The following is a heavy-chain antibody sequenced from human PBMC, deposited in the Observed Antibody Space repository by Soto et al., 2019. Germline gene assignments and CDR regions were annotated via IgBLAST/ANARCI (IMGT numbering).Heavy chain of an antibody. CDR2: ISYDGSNK. J-gene: IGHJ4*02. V-gene: IGHV3-30*14. Sequence: GGSLRLSCAASGFTFSTYAMHWVRQAPGKGLEWVAVISYDGSNKYYADSVKGRFTISRDTSKNTLYLQMNSLRGEDTAVYYCHGYGYWGQGTLVTVPS. D-gene: IGHD5-12*01. CDR1: GFTFSTYA. CDR3: HGYGY.